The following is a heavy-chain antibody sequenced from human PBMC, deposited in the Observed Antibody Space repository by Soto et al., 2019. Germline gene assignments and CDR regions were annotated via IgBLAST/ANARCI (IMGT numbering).Heavy chain of an antibody. CDR1: GYTFTSYG. CDR2: ISAYNGNT. Sequence: QVQLVQSGAEVKKPGASVKVSCKASGYTFTSYGISWVRQAPGQGLGWMGWISAYNGNTNYAQKLQGRVTMTTDTSTSTAYMELRSLRSDDTAVYYCARDIVGIVVVPAAIPNWFDPWGQGTLVTVSS. V-gene: IGHV1-18*01. J-gene: IGHJ5*02. D-gene: IGHD2-2*03. CDR3: ARDIVGIVVVPAAIPNWFDP.